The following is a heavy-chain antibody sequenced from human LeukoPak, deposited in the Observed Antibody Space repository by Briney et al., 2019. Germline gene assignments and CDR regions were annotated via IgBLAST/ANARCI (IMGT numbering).Heavy chain of an antibody. V-gene: IGHV4-38-2*02. D-gene: IGHD6-13*01. CDR2: IYHNGNT. Sequence: SETLSLTCTVSGYSISSGYYWGWIRQPPRKGLEWIGTIYHNGNTYYNPSLKSRVTISVDTSKNEFSLKLSSVTAADTAVYYCARAYHSSWYLNWFDPWGQGTLVTVSS. CDR1: GYSISSGYY. CDR3: ARAYHSSWYLNWFDP. J-gene: IGHJ5*02.